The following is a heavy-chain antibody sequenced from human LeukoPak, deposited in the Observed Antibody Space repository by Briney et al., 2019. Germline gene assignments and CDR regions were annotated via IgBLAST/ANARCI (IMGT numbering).Heavy chain of an antibody. CDR2: ISTDGTAT. D-gene: IGHD1-14*01. CDR1: GLTLSPYW. V-gene: IGHV3-74*01. J-gene: IGHJ4*02. CDR3: VRDSNLSFDY. Sequence: GGSLRLSCAASGLTLSPYWMHWVRQAPGKGLVWVSPISTDGTATTYADSVKGRFTISRDNAKSTLYLQMNSLRAEDTAVYYCVRDSNLSFDYWGQGSLVTVSS.